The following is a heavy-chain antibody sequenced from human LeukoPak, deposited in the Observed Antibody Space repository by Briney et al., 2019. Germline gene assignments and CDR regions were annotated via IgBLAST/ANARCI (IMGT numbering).Heavy chain of an antibody. CDR3: ARDEKAYCGGDCSYAFDI. Sequence: SETLSLTCTVSGGSISSGDYYWSWIRQPPGKGLEWIGYIYYSGSTYYNPSLKSRVTISVDTSKNQFSLKLSSVTAADTAVYYCARDEKAYCGGDCSYAFDIWGQGTMVTVSS. D-gene: IGHD2-21*02. CDR1: GGSISSGDYY. J-gene: IGHJ3*02. CDR2: IYYSGST. V-gene: IGHV4-30-4*01.